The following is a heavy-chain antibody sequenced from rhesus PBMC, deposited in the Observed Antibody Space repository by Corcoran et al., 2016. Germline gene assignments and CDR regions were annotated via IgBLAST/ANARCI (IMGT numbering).Heavy chain of an antibody. V-gene: IGHV3-6*01. J-gene: IGHJ5-2*02. CDR3: NRGGCRSTYCTHTLDV. CDR2: IRSQAYGSKA. CDR1: GFTFSNHY. D-gene: IGHD2-15*01. Sequence: EVQLVESGGGLVQPGGSLRVSCAASGFTFSNHYMYWVRQAPGKGLEWVGFIRSQAYGSKAENARSVKGRFTISRDDSKSIAYLQMSSLKTEGTSVYYCNRGGCRSTYCTHTLDVWGRGVLVTVSS.